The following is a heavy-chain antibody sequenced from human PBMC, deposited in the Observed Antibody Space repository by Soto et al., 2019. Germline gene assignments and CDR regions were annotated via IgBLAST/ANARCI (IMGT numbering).Heavy chain of an antibody. Sequence: GGSLRLSCAESGFKFRNYAIHWVRQAPGKGLEWLAVIWFDGSKKYYADSVKGRFTISRDNSKNTVYLDMNSLTADDSGVFYCARAHTMMILDRFDPWGHGTLVTVSS. D-gene: IGHD3-22*01. CDR1: GFKFRNYA. CDR2: IWFDGSKK. CDR3: ARAHTMMILDRFDP. J-gene: IGHJ5*02. V-gene: IGHV3-33*01.